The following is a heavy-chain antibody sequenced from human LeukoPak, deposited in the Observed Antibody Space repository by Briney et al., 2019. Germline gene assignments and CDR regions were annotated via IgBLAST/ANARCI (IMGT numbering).Heavy chain of an antibody. CDR3: ARDPSSSSYRGCFQH. D-gene: IGHD6-13*01. J-gene: IGHJ1*01. CDR1: GFTFSNYW. Sequence: GGSLRLSCGASGFTFSNYWMHWVRQAPGKGLVWVSRINSDGSSIRYADSVKGRFTISRDNAKNTLYVQMNSLRAEDTAVYYCARDPSSSSYRGCFQHWGQGTLVTVSS. V-gene: IGHV3-74*01. CDR2: INSDGSSI.